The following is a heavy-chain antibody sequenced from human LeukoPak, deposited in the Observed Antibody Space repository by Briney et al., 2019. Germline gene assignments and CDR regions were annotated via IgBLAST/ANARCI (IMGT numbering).Heavy chain of an antibody. CDR1: GGSISSYY. CDR3: ARGRRAAAGILGY. CDR2: IYYSGST. V-gene: IGHV4-59*01. D-gene: IGHD6-13*01. Sequence: SETLSLTCTVSGGSISSYYWSWIRQPPGKGLEWIGYIYYSGSTNYNPSLKSRVTISVDTSKNQFSLKLSSVTAADTAVYYCARGRRAAAGILGYWGQGILVTVSS. J-gene: IGHJ4*02.